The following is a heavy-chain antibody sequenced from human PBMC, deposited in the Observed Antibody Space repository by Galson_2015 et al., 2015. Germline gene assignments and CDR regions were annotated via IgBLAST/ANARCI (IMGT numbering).Heavy chain of an antibody. D-gene: IGHD3-22*01. CDR1: GYTFTSYG. CDR2: ISAYNGNT. J-gene: IGHJ3*02. Sequence: SVKVSCKASGYTFTSYGISWVRQAPGQGLEWMGWISAYNGNTNYAQKLQGRVTMTTDTSTSTAYMELRGLRSDDTAVYYCARSRSGLNDAFDIWGQGTMVTVSS. V-gene: IGHV1-18*01. CDR3: ARSRSGLNDAFDI.